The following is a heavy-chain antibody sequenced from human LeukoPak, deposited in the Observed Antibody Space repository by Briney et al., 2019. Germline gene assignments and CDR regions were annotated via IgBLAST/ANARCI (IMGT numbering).Heavy chain of an antibody. CDR3: ARFRGGYYRDAFDI. CDR1: GGPISSYY. D-gene: IGHD3-22*01. V-gene: IGHV4-59*01. CDR2: IYYSGST. Sequence: SETLSLTCTVSGGPISSYYWSWIRQPPGKGLEWIGYIYYSGSTNYNPSLKSRVTISVDTSKNQFSLKLSSVTAADTAVYYCARFRGGYYRDAFDIWGQGTMVTVSS. J-gene: IGHJ3*02.